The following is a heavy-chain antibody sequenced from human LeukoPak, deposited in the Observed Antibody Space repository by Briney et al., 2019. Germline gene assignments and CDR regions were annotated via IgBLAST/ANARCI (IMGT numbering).Heavy chain of an antibody. J-gene: IGHJ4*02. CDR1: GFTFSSYA. V-gene: IGHV3-30*04. Sequence: GGSLRLSCAASGFTFSSYAMHWVRQAPGKGLEWVAVISYDGSNKYYADSVKGRFTISRDNSKNTLHLQMNSLRAEDTAVYYCARDTQWLGSCYFDYWGQGTLVTVSS. CDR3: ARDTQWLGSCYFDY. D-gene: IGHD6-19*01. CDR2: ISYDGSNK.